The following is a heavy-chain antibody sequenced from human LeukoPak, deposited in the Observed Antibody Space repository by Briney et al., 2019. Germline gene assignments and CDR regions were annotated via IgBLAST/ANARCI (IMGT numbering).Heavy chain of an antibody. Sequence: PGGSLRLSCAVSGITLSNYGMSWVRQAPGKGLEWVAGISDSGGRTNYADSVKGRFTISRDNPKNTIYLQMNSLRAEDTAVYYCATPYDFWSGTLYYFDYWGQGTLVTVSS. CDR1: GITLSNYG. V-gene: IGHV3-23*01. J-gene: IGHJ4*02. CDR2: ISDSGGRT. D-gene: IGHD3-3*01. CDR3: ATPYDFWSGTLYYFDY.